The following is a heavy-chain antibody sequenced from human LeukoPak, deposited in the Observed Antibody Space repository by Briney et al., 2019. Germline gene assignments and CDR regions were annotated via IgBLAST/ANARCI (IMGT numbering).Heavy chain of an antibody. CDR2: IKKDATEK. CDR1: GFIFTAYW. Sequence: GGSLRLSCAASGFIFTAYWMSWFRQAPGKGLEWVANIKKDATEKHYVDSVMGRFTISRDNAKNSLHLQMNSLRVEDTAIYYCARVPGRAPDYWGQGTLVTVPS. J-gene: IGHJ4*02. V-gene: IGHV3-7*01. CDR3: ARVPGRAPDY. D-gene: IGHD1-26*01.